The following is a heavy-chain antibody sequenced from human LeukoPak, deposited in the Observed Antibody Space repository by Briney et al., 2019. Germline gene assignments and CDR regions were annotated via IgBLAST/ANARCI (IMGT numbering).Heavy chain of an antibody. V-gene: IGHV3-23*01. CDR1: GFTFSSYA. Sequence: GGSLRLSCAASGFTFSSYAMSWVRQAPGKGLEWVSAISGSGGSTYYADSVKGRFTISRDNSKNTLYLQMNSLRAEDTAVYYCARGITIFGVVIIAFDIWGQGTMVTVSS. CDR3: ARGITIFGVVIIAFDI. J-gene: IGHJ3*02. CDR2: ISGSGGST. D-gene: IGHD3-3*01.